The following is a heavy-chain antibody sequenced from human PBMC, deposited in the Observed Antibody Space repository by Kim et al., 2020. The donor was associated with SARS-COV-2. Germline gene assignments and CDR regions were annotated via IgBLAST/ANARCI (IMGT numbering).Heavy chain of an antibody. CDR2: IYYSGST. V-gene: IGHV4-59*01. D-gene: IGHD3-10*01. Sequence: SETLSLTCTVSGGSISSYYWSWIRQPPGKGLEWIGYIYYSGSTNYNPSLKSRVTISVDTSKNQFSLKLSSVTAADTAVYYCARGTRLLWFGEAHTYYFD. J-gene: IGHJ4*01. CDR1: GGSISSYY. CDR3: ARGTRLLWFGEAHTYYFD.